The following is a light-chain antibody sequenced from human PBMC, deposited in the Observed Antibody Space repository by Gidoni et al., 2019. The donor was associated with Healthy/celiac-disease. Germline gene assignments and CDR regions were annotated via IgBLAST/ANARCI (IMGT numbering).Light chain of an antibody. CDR1: QSVSSSY. CDR3: QQYGSSPYT. Sequence: EIVLTQPPGTLSLSPADRATLSCMASQSVSSSYLAWYQQKPGQAPRLLIYGASSRATGIPDRFSGSGSGTDFTLTISRLEPEDFAVYYCQQYGSSPYTFGQGTKLKIK. V-gene: IGKV3-20*01. CDR2: GAS. J-gene: IGKJ2*01.